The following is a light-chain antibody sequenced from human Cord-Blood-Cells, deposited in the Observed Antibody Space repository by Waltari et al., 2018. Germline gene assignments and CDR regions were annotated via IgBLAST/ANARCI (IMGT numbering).Light chain of an antibody. Sequence: IVLTQSPATLSLSPGERATLSCRASQSVSSYLAWYQQKPGQAPGLLIYDAANRATGIPARFSGSGSGTDFTLTISSLEPEDFAVYYCQQRSNWPYTFGQGTKLEIK. CDR3: QQRSNWPYT. J-gene: IGKJ2*01. V-gene: IGKV3-11*01. CDR2: DAA. CDR1: QSVSSY.